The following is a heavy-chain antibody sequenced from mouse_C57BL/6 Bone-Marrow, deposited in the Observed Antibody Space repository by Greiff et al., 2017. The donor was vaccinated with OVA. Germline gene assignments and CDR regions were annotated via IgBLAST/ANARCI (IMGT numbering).Heavy chain of an antibody. CDR1: GFTFSSYT. Sequence: EVKLMESGGGLVKPGGSLKLSCAASGFTFSSYTMSWVRQTPEKRLEWVATISGGGGNTYYPDSVKGRFTISRDNAKNTLYLQMSSLRSEDTALYYCARHWDGGYWGQGTTLTVSS. D-gene: IGHD4-1*01. CDR2: ISGGGGNT. J-gene: IGHJ2*01. V-gene: IGHV5-9*01. CDR3: ARHWDGGY.